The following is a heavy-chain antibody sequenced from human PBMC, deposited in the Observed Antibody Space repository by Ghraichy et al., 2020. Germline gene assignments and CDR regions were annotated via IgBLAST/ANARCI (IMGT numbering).Heavy chain of an antibody. D-gene: IGHD6-6*01. CDR2: TYYKSKWFN. CDR1: GARVSSDTAA. CDR3: ARYQYSSSSYYFDY. J-gene: IGHJ4*02. V-gene: IGHV6-1*01. Sequence: SQTLSLTCAISGARVSSDTAAWNWIRQSPSRGLECLGKTYYKSKWFNDYAVSVKSRITIKPDPSKNQFSLHLNSVTPEDTAVYYCARYQYSSSSYYFDYWGQGTLVTVSS.